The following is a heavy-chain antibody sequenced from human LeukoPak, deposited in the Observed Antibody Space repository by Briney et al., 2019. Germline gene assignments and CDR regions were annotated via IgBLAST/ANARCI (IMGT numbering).Heavy chain of an antibody. CDR3: ARLSFRSGSRYNFYFDF. Sequence: NASETLSLTCTVSGGSISSGSYYWGWIRQPPGKGLEWIGSIYYTGNSYCSPSLKSRVTISVDASKHQFSLNLRSVTAADTAVYYCARLSFRSGSRYNFYFDFWGQGAPVTVS. J-gene: IGHJ4*02. CDR2: IYYTGNS. D-gene: IGHD3-10*01. CDR1: GGSISSGSYY. V-gene: IGHV4-39*01.